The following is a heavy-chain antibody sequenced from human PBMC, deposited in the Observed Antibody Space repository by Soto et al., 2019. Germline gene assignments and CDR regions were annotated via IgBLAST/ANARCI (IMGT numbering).Heavy chain of an antibody. V-gene: IGHV3-13*05. CDR3: ARVVCSGGSCYFDY. CDR2: IGTAGDP. Sequence: GGSLRLSCAASGFTFSSYDMHWVRQATGKGLEWVSAIGTAGDPYYPGSVKGRFTISRENAKNSLYLQMNSLRAGDAAVYYCARVVCSGGSCYFDYWGQGTLVTVSS. J-gene: IGHJ4*02. D-gene: IGHD2-15*01. CDR1: GFTFSSYD.